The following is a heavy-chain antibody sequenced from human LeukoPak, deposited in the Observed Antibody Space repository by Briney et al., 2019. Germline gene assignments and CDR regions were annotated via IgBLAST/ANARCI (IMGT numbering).Heavy chain of an antibody. Sequence: GESLQISCQGSGYSFTSYWIGWVRQLPGKGLEWMGIIYPGDSDTRYSPSFQGQVTISADKSISTAYLQWSSLKASDTAMYYCARLGITDDGYNIPFDYWGQGTLVTVSS. V-gene: IGHV5-51*01. CDR2: IYPGDSDT. J-gene: IGHJ4*02. CDR1: GYSFTSYW. CDR3: ARLGITDDGYNIPFDY. D-gene: IGHD5-24*01.